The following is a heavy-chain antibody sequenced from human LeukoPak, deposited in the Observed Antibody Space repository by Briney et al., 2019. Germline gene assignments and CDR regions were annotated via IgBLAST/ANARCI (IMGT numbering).Heavy chain of an antibody. D-gene: IGHD3-3*01. CDR3: AKEFASGYQDY. CDR2: VSYDGNTK. J-gene: IGHJ4*02. V-gene: IGHV3-30*18. Sequence: QSGGSLRLSCAASGFTFSSYGMHWVRQAPGKGLEWVAVVSYDGNTKYYADSVKGRITISRDNSKNTLYLQMNSLRAEDTAVYYCAKEFASGYQDYWGQGTLVTVSS. CDR1: GFTFSSYG.